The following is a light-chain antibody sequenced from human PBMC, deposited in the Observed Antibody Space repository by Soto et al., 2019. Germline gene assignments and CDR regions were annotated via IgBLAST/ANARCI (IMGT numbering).Light chain of an antibody. V-gene: IGKV3-20*01. Sequence: DIVLTQSPGTLSLSPGERATLSCRASQSVSSSYLAWYQQKPGQAPRLLIYGASSRATGIPDRFSGSRSGTDFTLTISRLEPEDFAVYYCQQYGSSPPITFGQGTRLEIK. J-gene: IGKJ5*01. CDR2: GAS. CDR3: QQYGSSPPIT. CDR1: QSVSSSY.